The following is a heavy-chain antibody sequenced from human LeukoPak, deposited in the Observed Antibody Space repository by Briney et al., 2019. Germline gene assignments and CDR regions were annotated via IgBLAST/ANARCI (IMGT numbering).Heavy chain of an antibody. D-gene: IGHD3-22*01. Sequence: GGSLRLSCAASGFTVSSNYMSWVRQAPGKGLEWVSVIYSGGSTYYADSVKGRFTISRDNSNSTLYLQMNSLRPEDSAVYYCAKDWGQDSSGYSYLVLDSWGQGTLVTVSS. CDR2: IYSGGST. J-gene: IGHJ4*02. V-gene: IGHV3-53*05. CDR3: AKDWGQDSSGYSYLVLDS. CDR1: GFTVSSNY.